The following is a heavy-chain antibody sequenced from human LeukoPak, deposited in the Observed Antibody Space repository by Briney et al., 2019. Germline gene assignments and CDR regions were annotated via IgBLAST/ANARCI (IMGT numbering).Heavy chain of an antibody. D-gene: IGHD6-19*01. CDR2: ISGYNGYT. CDR3: ARACRQYSSGCFDY. V-gene: IGHV1-18*01. CDR1: GYIFTNYG. Sequence: ASVKVSCKASGYIFTNYGISWVRQAPGQGLEWMGWISGYNGYTHYAQNLQGRVTMTTDTSTRTAYMEMRSLRSDDTAVYYCARACRQYSSGCFDYWGQGTLVTVSS. J-gene: IGHJ4*02.